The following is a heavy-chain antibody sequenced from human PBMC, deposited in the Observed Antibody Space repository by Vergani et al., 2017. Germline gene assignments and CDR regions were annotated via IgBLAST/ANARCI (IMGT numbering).Heavy chain of an antibody. CDR3: ARHHSGLYYYYYYMDV. CDR1: GGSISSYY. D-gene: IGHD1-26*01. CDR2: IYYSGST. V-gene: IGHV4-59*05. J-gene: IGHJ6*03. Sequence: QVQLQESGPGLVKPSETLSLTCTVSGGSISSYYWSWIRQPAGKGLEWIGRIYYSGSTYYNPSLKSRVTISVDTSKNQFSLKLSSVTAADTAVYYCARHHSGLYYYYYYMDVWGKGTTVTVSS.